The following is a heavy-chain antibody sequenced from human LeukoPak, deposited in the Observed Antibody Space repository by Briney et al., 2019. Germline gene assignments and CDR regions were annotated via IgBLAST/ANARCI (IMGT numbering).Heavy chain of an antibody. CDR1: GYTFTGYY. CDR2: INPNSGGT. D-gene: IGHD5-12*01. CDR3: ARPKRQLRYSGYDWLFDY. V-gene: IGHV1-2*02. Sequence: GASVKVSCKASGYTFTGYYMHWVRQAPGQGLEWMGWINPNSGGTNYAQKFQGRVTMTRDTSISTAYMELSRLRSDDTAVYYSARPKRQLRYSGYDWLFDYWGQGTLVTVSS. J-gene: IGHJ4*02.